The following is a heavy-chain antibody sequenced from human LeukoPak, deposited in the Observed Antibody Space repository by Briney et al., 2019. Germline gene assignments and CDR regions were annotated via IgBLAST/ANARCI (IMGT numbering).Heavy chain of an antibody. Sequence: SETLSLTCTVSSGSISTYYWSWLRQPQGKGLEWIGYIYYSGSTKYNPSLKSRVTLSIDTSKNQFSLKLSSVTAADTAVYYCARDGYSGSDALWGRGILVTVSS. CDR1: SGSISTYY. CDR3: ARDGYSGSDAL. CDR2: IYYSGST. V-gene: IGHV4-59*01. D-gene: IGHD5-12*01. J-gene: IGHJ4*02.